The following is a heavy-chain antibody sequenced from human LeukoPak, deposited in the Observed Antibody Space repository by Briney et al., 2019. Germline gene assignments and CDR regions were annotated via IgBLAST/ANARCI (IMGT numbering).Heavy chain of an antibody. D-gene: IGHD6-6*01. CDR2: IYTSGST. CDR3: ARDFGIAARHTYYYYMDV. Sequence: SETLSLICTVSGGSISSYYWSWIRQPAGKGLEWIGRIYTSGSTNYNPSLKSRVTMSVDTSKNQFSLKLSSVTAADTAVYYCARDFGIAARHTYYYYMDVWGKGTTVTVSS. CDR1: GGSISSYY. V-gene: IGHV4-4*07. J-gene: IGHJ6*03.